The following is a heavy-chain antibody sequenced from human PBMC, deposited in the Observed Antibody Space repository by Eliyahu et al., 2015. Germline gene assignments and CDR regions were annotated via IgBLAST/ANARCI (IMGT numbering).Heavy chain of an antibody. CDR3: ARGPSGVATIG. CDR2: IYSNGAT. Sequence: EVQLVESGGGLIHPGGSLRLSCVASEFSVGSNYMCWVRQAPGKGLEWVSLIYSNGATLYTDSVKGRFTVSRDSSKNTLYLQMNSLRAEDTAVYYCARGPSGVATIGWGQGTLVTVSS. J-gene: IGHJ4*02. D-gene: IGHD5-12*01. CDR1: EFSVGSNY. V-gene: IGHV3-53*01.